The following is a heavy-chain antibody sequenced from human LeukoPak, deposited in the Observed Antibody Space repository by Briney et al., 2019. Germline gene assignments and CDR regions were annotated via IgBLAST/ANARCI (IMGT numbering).Heavy chain of an antibody. V-gene: IGHV4-59*08. D-gene: IGHD3-22*01. CDR1: GGSISSYY. J-gene: IGHJ5*02. CDR3: ARLSYYYDSSGPGREYNWFDP. Sequence: SETLSLTCTVSGGSISSYYWSWIRQPPGKGLEWIGYIYYSGSTNYNPSLKSRVTISVDTSKNQFSLKLSSVTAADTAVYYCARLSYYYDSSGPGREYNWFDPWGQGTLVTVSS. CDR2: IYYSGST.